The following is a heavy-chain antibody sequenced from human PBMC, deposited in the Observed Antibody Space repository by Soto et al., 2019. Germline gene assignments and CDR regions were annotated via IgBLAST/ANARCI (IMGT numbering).Heavy chain of an antibody. Sequence: EVQLVESGGGLVQPGGSLRLSCAASGFTFSSYEMNWVRQAPGKGLEWVSYISSNERTIDYADSVKGRFTISRDNAKKSLYLQLNSLRAEDTAVYYCARVGVVGARSLDFWGQGTLVTVSS. J-gene: IGHJ4*02. D-gene: IGHD1-26*01. CDR2: ISSNERTI. CDR3: ARVGVVGARSLDF. V-gene: IGHV3-48*03. CDR1: GFTFSSYE.